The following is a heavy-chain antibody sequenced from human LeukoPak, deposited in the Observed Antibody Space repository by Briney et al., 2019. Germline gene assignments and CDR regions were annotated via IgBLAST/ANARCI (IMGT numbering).Heavy chain of an antibody. CDR2: TYYSGST. Sequence: PSETLSLTCTVSGGSISSYYWSWIRQPPGKGLEWIGYTYYSGSTNYNPSLKSRVTISVDTSKNQFSLKLSSVTAADTAVYYCAGAAVSSSWYGGDRNWFDPWGQGTLVTVSS. V-gene: IGHV4-59*01. CDR1: GGSISSYY. D-gene: IGHD6-13*01. J-gene: IGHJ5*02. CDR3: AGAAVSSSWYGGDRNWFDP.